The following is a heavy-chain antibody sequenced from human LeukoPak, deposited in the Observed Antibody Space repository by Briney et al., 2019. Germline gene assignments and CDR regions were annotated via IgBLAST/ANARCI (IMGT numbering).Heavy chain of an antibody. CDR2: IYYSGST. Sequence: PSETLSLTCTVSGGSISGYYWSWIRQPPGKGLEWIGYIYYSGSTNYNLSLKSRVTISLDTSKNQFSLRLTSVTAADTAFYYCAREEYSSDWYGHDSWGQGTLVTVSS. J-gene: IGHJ4*02. V-gene: IGHV4-59*12. CDR1: GGSISGYY. CDR3: AREEYSSDWYGHDS. D-gene: IGHD6-13*01.